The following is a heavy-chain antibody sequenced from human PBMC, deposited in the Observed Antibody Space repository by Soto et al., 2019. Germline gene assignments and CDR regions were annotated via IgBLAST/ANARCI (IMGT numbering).Heavy chain of an antibody. J-gene: IGHJ6*02. CDR1: GGSISSYY. D-gene: IGHD6-13*01. CDR2: IYYSGST. CDR3: ARQYSSSWSITQRPYYYYGMDV. Sequence: PSETLSLTCTVSGGSISSYYWSWIRQPPGKGLEWIGYIYYSGSTNYNPSLKSRVTISVDTSKNQFSLKLSSVTAADTAVYYCARQYSSSWSITQRPYYYYGMDVWGQGTTVTVSS. V-gene: IGHV4-59*08.